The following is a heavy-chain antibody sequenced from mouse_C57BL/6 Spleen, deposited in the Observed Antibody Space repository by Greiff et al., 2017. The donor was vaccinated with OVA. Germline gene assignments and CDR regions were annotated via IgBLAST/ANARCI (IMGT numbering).Heavy chain of an antibody. CDR1: GYTFTDYY. CDR3: ARDYGRGAMDY. D-gene: IGHD1-1*01. Sequence: QVQLQQSGAELVRPGASVKLSCKASGYTFTDYYINWVEQRPGQGLEWIARIYPGSGNTYYNEKFKGKATLTAEKSSSTAYMQLSSLTSEDSAVYFCARDYGRGAMDYWGQGTSVTVSS. CDR2: IYPGSGNT. J-gene: IGHJ4*01. V-gene: IGHV1-76*01.